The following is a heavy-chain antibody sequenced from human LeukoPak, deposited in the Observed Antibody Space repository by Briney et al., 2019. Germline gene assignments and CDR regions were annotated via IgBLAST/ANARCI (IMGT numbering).Heavy chain of an antibody. V-gene: IGHV1-3*01. CDR1: GYTFTNYA. D-gene: IGHD6-13*01. Sequence: GASVKVSCKASGYTFTNYAMHWVRQAPGQRLEWMGWINAGNGNTKYSQKFQGRVTITRDTSASTAYMELSSLRSEGTAVYYCARVGAAAGPYYFDYWGQGTLVTVSS. J-gene: IGHJ4*02. CDR2: INAGNGNT. CDR3: ARVGAAAGPYYFDY.